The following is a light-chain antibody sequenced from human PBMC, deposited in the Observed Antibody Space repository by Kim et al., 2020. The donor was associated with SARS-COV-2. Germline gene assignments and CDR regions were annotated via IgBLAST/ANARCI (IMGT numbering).Light chain of an antibody. CDR3: QQYGSSPIT. V-gene: IGKV3-20*01. CDR1: QSVSNSY. J-gene: IGKJ5*01. Sequence: EIVLTQSPGTLSLSPGERATLSCRASQSVSNSYLAWYQQNAGQAPRLLIYGASKRAIGIPDRFSGSGSGTDFTLTISRLEPEDFAVYYCQQYGSSPITFGQGTRLEIK. CDR2: GAS.